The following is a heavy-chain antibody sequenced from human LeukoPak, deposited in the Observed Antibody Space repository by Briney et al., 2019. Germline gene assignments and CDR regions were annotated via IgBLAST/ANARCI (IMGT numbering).Heavy chain of an antibody. CDR3: ARDHMYYDFWSGFDY. D-gene: IGHD3-3*01. J-gene: IGHJ4*02. V-gene: IGHV4-59*12. Sequence: EASETLSLTCTVSGGSISSYYWSWIRQPPGKGLEWIGYIYYSGSTNYNPSLKSRVTISVDTSKNQFSLKLSSVTAADTAVYYCARDHMYYDFWSGFDYWGQGTLVTVSS. CDR1: GGSISSYY. CDR2: IYYSGST.